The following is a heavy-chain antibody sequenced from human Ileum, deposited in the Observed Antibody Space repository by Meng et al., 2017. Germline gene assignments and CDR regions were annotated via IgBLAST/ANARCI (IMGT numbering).Heavy chain of an antibody. CDR3: SRTSYYDNSGYYPG. CDR1: GGSFSGYY. V-gene: IGHV4-34*01. Sequence: QVRLQQWGVGLLKPSETLSLTCAVYGGSFSGYYWSWIRQPPGKGLEWIGEINHSGSTNYNPSLKSRVTISVDTSKNQFSLKLSSVTAADTAVYYCSRTSYYDNSGYYPGWGQGTLVTVSS. CDR2: INHSGST. D-gene: IGHD3-22*01. J-gene: IGHJ4*02.